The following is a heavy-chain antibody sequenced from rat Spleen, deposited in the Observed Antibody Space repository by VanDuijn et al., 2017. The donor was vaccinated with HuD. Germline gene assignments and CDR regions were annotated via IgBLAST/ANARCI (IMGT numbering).Heavy chain of an antibody. CDR1: GFTFSDYY. V-gene: IGHV5-29*01. J-gene: IGHJ2*01. CDR2: ITYDGNSA. D-gene: IGHD4-2*01. CDR3: ATWRRGSFDY. Sequence: EVQLVESDGALVQPGRSLKLSCAASGFTFSDYYMAWVRQAPTKGLEWVATITYDGNSAYYRDSVKGRFTISRDNAKNTQYLQMGSLRSEDTATYYCATWRRGSFDYWGQGVMVTVSS.